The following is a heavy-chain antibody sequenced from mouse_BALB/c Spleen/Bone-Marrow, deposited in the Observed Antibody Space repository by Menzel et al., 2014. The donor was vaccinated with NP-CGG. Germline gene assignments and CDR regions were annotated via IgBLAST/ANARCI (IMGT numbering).Heavy chain of an antibody. Sequence: QVQLQQSGPGLVAPSQSLSITCTVSGFSLTDYGINWVRQPPGKGLEWLGTIRGDGSIDYNSVLKSRLSISKDNSKSQVFFKMNSLQTDDTARYYCARDRYGSSWAWFAYWGQGTLVTVSA. D-gene: IGHD1-1*01. CDR2: IRGDGSI. J-gene: IGHJ3*01. V-gene: IGHV2-6-7*01. CDR3: ARDRYGSSWAWFAY. CDR1: GFSLTDYG.